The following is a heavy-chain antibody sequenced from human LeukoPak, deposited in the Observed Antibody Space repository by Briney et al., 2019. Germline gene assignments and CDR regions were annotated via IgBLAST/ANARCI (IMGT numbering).Heavy chain of an antibody. V-gene: IGHV3-30-3*01. D-gene: IGHD2-15*01. CDR1: GFTFSSYA. J-gene: IGHJ5*02. CDR2: ISYDGSNK. Sequence: PGGSLRLSCAASGFTFSSYAMHWVRQAPGKGLEWVAVISYDGSNKYYADSVKGRFTISRDNSKNTQYLQMNSLRAEDTAVYYCAREYCSGGSCYSNWFDPWGQGTLVTVSS. CDR3: AREYCSGGSCYSNWFDP.